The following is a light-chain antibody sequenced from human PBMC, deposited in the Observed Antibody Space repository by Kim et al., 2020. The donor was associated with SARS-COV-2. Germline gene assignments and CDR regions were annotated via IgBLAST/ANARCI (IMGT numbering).Light chain of an antibody. V-gene: IGLV1-40*01. Sequence: RVTISCPGSISNIGAGYDVHWYQQLPGTAPKLLIYGNSNRPSGVPDRFSGSKSGTSASLAITGLQAEDEADYYCQSYDSSLSGYVVFGGGTQLTVL. CDR2: GNS. CDR3: QSYDSSLSGYVV. J-gene: IGLJ2*01. CDR1: ISNIGAGYD.